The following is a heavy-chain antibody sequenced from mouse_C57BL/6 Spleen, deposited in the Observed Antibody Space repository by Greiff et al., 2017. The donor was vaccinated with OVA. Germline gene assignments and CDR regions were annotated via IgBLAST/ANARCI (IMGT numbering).Heavy chain of an antibody. CDR1: GYTFTSYW. CDR3: ARRTYDYDGPFDY. Sequence: VQLQQPGAELVKPGASVKLSCKASGYTFTSYWMQWVKQRPGQGLEWIGEIDPSDSYTNYNQKFKGKATLTVDTSSSTAYMQLSSLASEVSAVYYCARRTYDYDGPFDYWGQGTTLTVSS. D-gene: IGHD2-4*01. CDR2: IDPSDSYT. V-gene: IGHV1-50*01. J-gene: IGHJ2*01.